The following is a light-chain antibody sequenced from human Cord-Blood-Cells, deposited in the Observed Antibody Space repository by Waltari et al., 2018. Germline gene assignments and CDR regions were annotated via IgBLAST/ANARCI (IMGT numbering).Light chain of an antibody. CDR3: QQNYSTLYT. CDR2: AAS. Sequence: DIQMTPSPASLSASVGDRVTITCRASQGISSYLNWYQQKPGKAPKLLIYAASSLETGVPSRFSGSGSGTDFTFSISSLQPEDIATYYCQQNYSTLYTFGHGTKLEIK. J-gene: IGKJ2*01. V-gene: IGKV1-39*01. CDR1: QGISSY.